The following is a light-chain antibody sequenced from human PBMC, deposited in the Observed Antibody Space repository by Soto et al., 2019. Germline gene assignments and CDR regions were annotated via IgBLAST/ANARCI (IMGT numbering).Light chain of an antibody. CDR1: NSNIGSNT. V-gene: IGLV1-44*01. CDR2: TNN. Sequence: QLVLTQPSSASGTPGQRVTISCSGSNSNIGSNTVNWYQQLPGTAPKLLIYTNNQRPSGVPDRFSGSKSGTSASLAISGLQSEDEADYYCAAWDDSLNGLVFGGGTKVTVL. J-gene: IGLJ2*01. CDR3: AAWDDSLNGLV.